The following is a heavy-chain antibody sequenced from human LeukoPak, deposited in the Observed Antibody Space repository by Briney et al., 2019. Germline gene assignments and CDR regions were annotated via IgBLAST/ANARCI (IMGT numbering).Heavy chain of an antibody. D-gene: IGHD4-17*01. CDR3: AKPLRISGATVRVQNYYYYSMDV. CDR1: GFTFSSYA. CDR2: ISGSDGST. V-gene: IGHV3-23*01. Sequence: PGGSLRLSCAASGFTFSSYAMSWVRQAPGKGLEWVSAISGSDGSTSYADSVKGRFTISRDNSKNTLYLQMNSLRAEDTAVYYCAKPLRISGATVRVQNYYYYSMDVWGKGTTVTVSS. J-gene: IGHJ6*04.